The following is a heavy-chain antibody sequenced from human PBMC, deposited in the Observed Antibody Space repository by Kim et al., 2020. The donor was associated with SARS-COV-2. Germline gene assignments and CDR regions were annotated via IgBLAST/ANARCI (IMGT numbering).Heavy chain of an antibody. CDR1: GYTFTSYY. D-gene: IGHD3-9*01. V-gene: IGHV1-46*01. CDR2: INPSGGST. Sequence: ASVKVSCKASGYTFTSYYMHWVRQAPGQGLEWMGIINPSGGSTSYAQKFQGRVTMTRDTSTSTVYMELSSLRSEDTAVYYCARDIGDILTGYPIYYGMDVWGQGTTVTVSS. J-gene: IGHJ6*02. CDR3: ARDIGDILTGYPIYYGMDV.